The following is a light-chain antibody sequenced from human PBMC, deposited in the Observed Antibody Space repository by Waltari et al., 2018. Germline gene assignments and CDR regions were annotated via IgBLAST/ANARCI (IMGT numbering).Light chain of an antibody. Sequence: NFVLTQPHSVSESPEKTVTISCTRSSGSIAAHYVQWYQQRPGSSPTIVVYANNQRPSGSPDRCSGSIDGSSNSSSLTISGLKTDDEADYFCQSYDTTARVFGGGTKLTVL. CDR3: QSYDTTARV. V-gene: IGLV6-57*01. CDR1: SGSIAAHY. J-gene: IGLJ3*02. CDR2: ANN.